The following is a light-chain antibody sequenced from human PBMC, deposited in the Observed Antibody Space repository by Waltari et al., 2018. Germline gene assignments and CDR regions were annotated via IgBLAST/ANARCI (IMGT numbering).Light chain of an antibody. CDR1: SSDVGTYNL. CDR3: SSYAGNSAIV. V-gene: IGLV2-23*02. Sequence: QSALTQPASVSGSLGQSITISCSGTSSDVGTYNLVSWYRQFPGEAPKLIIYEVTERPSEISDRFSGSKFGNRASLTISGLQAEDEADYYCSSYAGNSAIVFGGGTKVTVV. J-gene: IGLJ3*02. CDR2: EVT.